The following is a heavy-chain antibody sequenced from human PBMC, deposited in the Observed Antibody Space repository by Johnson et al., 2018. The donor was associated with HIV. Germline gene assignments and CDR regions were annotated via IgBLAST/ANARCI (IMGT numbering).Heavy chain of an antibody. V-gene: IGHV3-15*01. J-gene: IGHJ3*02. Sequence: VQLVESGGGMVKPGGSLRLSCAASGFTFSNAWMSWVRQAPGKGLEWVGRIKSKTDGGTIDYAAPVKGRFTISRDDSKNTLYLQMNSLRAEDTAGYYWARERRAGVKGAFDIWGQGTMVTVSS. CDR3: ARERRAGVKGAFDI. CDR2: IKSKTDGGTI. D-gene: IGHD2-21*01. CDR1: GFTFSNAW.